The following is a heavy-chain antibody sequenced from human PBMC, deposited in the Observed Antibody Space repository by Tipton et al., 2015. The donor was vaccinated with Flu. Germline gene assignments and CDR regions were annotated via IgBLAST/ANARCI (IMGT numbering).Heavy chain of an antibody. Sequence: AVSGFTLSSYWMHWVRRAPGKGLVWVSRINTDGSSTTYADSVKGRFTISRDNAKNTLYLQMNSLRVEDTAVYYCARGGKMATGAYWGQGTLVTVSS. V-gene: IGHV3-74*01. CDR2: INTDGSST. D-gene: IGHD5-24*01. CDR1: GFTLSSYW. CDR3: ARGGKMATGAY. J-gene: IGHJ4*02.